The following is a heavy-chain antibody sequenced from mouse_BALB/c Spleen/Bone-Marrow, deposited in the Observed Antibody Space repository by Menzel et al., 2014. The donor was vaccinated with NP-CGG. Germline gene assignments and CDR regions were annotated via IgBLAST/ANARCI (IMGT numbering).Heavy chain of an antibody. CDR2: INPSTDYT. CDR1: GYTFTSYW. J-gene: IGHJ4*01. CDR3: ATSPDPAMDY. Sequence: VKLVESGAELAKPGASVKMSCKASGYTFTSYWMHWVKQRPGQGLEWIGYINPSTDYTEYNQKFKDQATLTADKSSSTAYMQLSSLTSEDSAVYYCATSPDPAMDYWGQGTSVTVSS. V-gene: IGHV1-7*01.